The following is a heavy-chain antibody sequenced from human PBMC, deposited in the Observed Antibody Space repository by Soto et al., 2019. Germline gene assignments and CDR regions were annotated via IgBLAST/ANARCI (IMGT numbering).Heavy chain of an antibody. V-gene: IGHV4-34*01. CDR3: ARGGISHWAYFYYMDV. D-gene: IGHD2-21*01. CDR1: GGSFSGYY. J-gene: IGHJ6*03. Sequence: PSETLSLTCAVYGGSFSGYYWSWIRQPPGKGLEWIGEINHRGSINYNPSLKSRVTTSVDTSKNQFSLTLNSVTAADTATYYCARGGISHWAYFYYMDVWDRGTTVTVSS. CDR2: INHRGSI.